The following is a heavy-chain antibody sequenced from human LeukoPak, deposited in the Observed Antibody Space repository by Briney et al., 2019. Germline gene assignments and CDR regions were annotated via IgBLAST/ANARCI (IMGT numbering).Heavy chain of an antibody. CDR1: GYTFTSYY. J-gene: IGHJ6*04. D-gene: IGHD1-1*01. V-gene: IGHV1-46*01. CDR2: INPSGGST. Sequence: ASVRVSCTASGYTFTSYYMHWVRQAPGQGLEWMGIINPSGGSTSYAQKFQGRVTMTRDTSTSTVYMELSSLRSDDTAVYYCATDDWNDRDYYYYYGMDVWGKGTTVTVSS. CDR3: ATDDWNDRDYYYYYGMDV.